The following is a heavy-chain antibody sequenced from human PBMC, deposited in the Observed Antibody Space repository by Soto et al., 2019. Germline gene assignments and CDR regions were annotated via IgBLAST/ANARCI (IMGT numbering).Heavy chain of an antibody. CDR1: GGSITSYY. J-gene: IGHJ4*01. CDR2: IHNSGST. Sequence: QVQLQESGPGLVKPSETLSLTCTVSGGSITSYYWSWIRQPPGKGLELIGYIHNSGSTSYNPSLQSRVTISSAVSKNQFSLDLRSVTAADTAVYYCARRWSGTDYWGHGTLVTVSS. V-gene: IGHV4-59*01. CDR3: ARRWSGTDY. D-gene: IGHD3-10*01.